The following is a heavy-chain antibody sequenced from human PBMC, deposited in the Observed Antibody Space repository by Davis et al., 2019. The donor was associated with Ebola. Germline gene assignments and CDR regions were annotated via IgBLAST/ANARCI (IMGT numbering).Heavy chain of an antibody. CDR2: INPSGGST. CDR1: GYTFTSYY. D-gene: IGHD2-15*01. J-gene: IGHJ4*02. V-gene: IGHV1-46*01. Sequence: AASVKVSCKASGYTFTSYYMHWVRQAPGQGLEWMGIINPSGGSTSYAQKFQGRVTITRDTSASTAYMELSSLRSEDTAVYYCARGIYCSGGSCYSFDYWGQGTLVTVSS. CDR3: ARGIYCSGGSCYSFDY.